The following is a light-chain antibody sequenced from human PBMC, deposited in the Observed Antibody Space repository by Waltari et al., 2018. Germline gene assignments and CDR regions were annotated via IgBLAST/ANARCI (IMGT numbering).Light chain of an antibody. CDR3: QKYNRAPRT. CDR2: AAS. V-gene: IGKV1-27*01. CDR1: QDIGDS. Sequence: DIQLTQSPSSLSASAGHRVTIACRASQDIGDSLAWYQQKPGKAPSLLIYAASTLHSGVSARFSGSASGTDFTLTISSLQPEDVATYYCQKYNRAPRTFGQGTYVEIK. J-gene: IGKJ1*01.